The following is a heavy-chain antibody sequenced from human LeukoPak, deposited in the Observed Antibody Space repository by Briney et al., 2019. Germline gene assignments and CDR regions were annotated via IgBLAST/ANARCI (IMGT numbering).Heavy chain of an antibody. CDR2: IKSDGSST. V-gene: IGHV3-74*01. J-gene: IGHJ4*02. CDR3: ASALGGQGGH. Sequence: GGSLRLSCAASGFTFSTYWMHWVRQAPGKGLVWVSRIKSDGSSTTYADSVKGRFTISRDNAKNTLYLQMNSLRAEDTAIYYCASALGGQGGHWGQGTLVTVSS. CDR1: GFTFSTYW. D-gene: IGHD1-26*01.